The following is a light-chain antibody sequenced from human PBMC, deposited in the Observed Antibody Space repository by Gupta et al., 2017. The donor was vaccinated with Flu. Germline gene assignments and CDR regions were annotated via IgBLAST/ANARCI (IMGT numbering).Light chain of an antibody. CDR1: QNIDTW. Sequence: DIQITQSPSTLSASVGDRVTITCRASQNIDTWLAWYQQRPGKAPKLLIYKASNLQSGVPSRFSGSGSGTEFTLAISSLQPDDVATYYCQQYNNYPWTFGRGTKVEI. V-gene: IGKV1-5*03. J-gene: IGKJ1*01. CDR2: KAS. CDR3: QQYNNYPWT.